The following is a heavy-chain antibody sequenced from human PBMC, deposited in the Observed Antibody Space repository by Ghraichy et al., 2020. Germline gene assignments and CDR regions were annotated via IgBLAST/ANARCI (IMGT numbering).Heavy chain of an antibody. Sequence: GESLNISCAASGFTFSDYYMSWIRQAPGKGLEWVSYIRSSSSYTNYADSVKGRFTISRENAKNSLSLQMNSLRAEDTAVYYCARGFRSQTGLIDYWGQGTLVIVSS. CDR3: ARGFRSQTGLIDY. V-gene: IGHV3-11*05. J-gene: IGHJ4*02. CDR1: GFTFSDYY. D-gene: IGHD1-14*01. CDR2: IRSSSSYT.